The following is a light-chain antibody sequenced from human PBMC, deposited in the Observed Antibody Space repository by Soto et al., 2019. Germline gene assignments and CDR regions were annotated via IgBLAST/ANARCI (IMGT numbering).Light chain of an antibody. CDR1: RSNIGGGYD. Sequence: QSVLTQPPSVSGAPGQTITIACTGSRSNIGGGYDVHWYQQLPGTAPPPLLVYGNINRPSRVPDRFSGSKSDTSASLAITGLQAEDEADYYCQSYDSSLSAWVFGGGTKLTVL. J-gene: IGLJ3*02. CDR2: GNI. V-gene: IGLV1-40*01. CDR3: QSYDSSLSAWV.